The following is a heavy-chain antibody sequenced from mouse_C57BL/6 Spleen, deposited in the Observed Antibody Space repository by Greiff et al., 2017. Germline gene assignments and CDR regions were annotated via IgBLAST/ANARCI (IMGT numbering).Heavy chain of an antibody. CDR2: IDPSDSEP. CDR3: ARGIYYGYDEGNAMDY. J-gene: IGHJ4*01. Sequence: QVQLQQPGAELVRPGSSVKLSCKASGYTFTSYWMHWVKQRPIQGLEWIGNIDPSDSEPHYHQKFKDKATLTVAKSSSTAYMQLSSLTSEDSAVYYCARGIYYGYDEGNAMDYWGQGTSVTVSS. V-gene: IGHV1-52*01. D-gene: IGHD2-2*01. CDR1: GYTFTSYW.